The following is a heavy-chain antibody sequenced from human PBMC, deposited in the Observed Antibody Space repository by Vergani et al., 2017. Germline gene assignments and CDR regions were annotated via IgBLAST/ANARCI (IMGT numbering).Heavy chain of an antibody. Sequence: QVQVVQSGAEVKKSGASVKVSCKTSGYTFSNYYMHWVRQAPGQGLESMGIINPSGGHTNYAQKFQGRVTMNRDTSTSTVYMELSSLRSEDTAIYYCARWDYVILTGYRYWGQGTLVTVSA. D-gene: IGHD3-9*01. J-gene: IGHJ4*02. CDR1: GYTFSNYY. V-gene: IGHV1-46*03. CDR3: ARWDYVILTGYRY. CDR2: INPSGGHT.